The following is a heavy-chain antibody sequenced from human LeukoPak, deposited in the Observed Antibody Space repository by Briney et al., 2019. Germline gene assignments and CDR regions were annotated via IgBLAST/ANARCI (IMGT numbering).Heavy chain of an antibody. CDR2: ISSSGSTI. D-gene: IGHD6-13*01. J-gene: IGHJ5*02. Sequence: PGGSLRLSCAASGFTFSDYYMSWIRQAPGKGLEWVSYISSSGSTIYYADSVKGRFTISRDNAKNSLYLQMNSLSAEDTAVYYCARRGSSFSVWFDPWGQGTLVTVSS. V-gene: IGHV3-11*01. CDR1: GFTFSDYY. CDR3: ARRGSSFSVWFDP.